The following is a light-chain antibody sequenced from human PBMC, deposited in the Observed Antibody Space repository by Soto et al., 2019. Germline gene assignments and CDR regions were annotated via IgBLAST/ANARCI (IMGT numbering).Light chain of an antibody. CDR2: GAS. CDR1: QSVSRN. J-gene: IGKJ5*01. CDR3: QQYSNWRPIT. Sequence: EMVMTQSPSTLSVSPGEGASLSCRASQSVSRNLTCYQQKPVQAPRLLIYGASTRASVVPAKFSGSGSGTEFTLSISSLQSEDFAVYYCQQYSNWRPITFGQGTRLEIK. V-gene: IGKV3D-15*01.